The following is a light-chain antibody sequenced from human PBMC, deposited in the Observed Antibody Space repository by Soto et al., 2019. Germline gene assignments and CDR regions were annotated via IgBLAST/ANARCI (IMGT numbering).Light chain of an antibody. V-gene: IGLV2-8*01. Sequence: QSALTQPPSASGSPGQSVTISCTGTSSDIGTYNSVSWYPHHPGKAPKLMIYEVNKRPSGVPDRFSGSKSGKTASLTVSGLQAGDEADYYCSSYADADSLVFGGGTKVTAL. CDR3: SSYADADSLV. J-gene: IGLJ2*01. CDR1: SSDIGTYNS. CDR2: EVN.